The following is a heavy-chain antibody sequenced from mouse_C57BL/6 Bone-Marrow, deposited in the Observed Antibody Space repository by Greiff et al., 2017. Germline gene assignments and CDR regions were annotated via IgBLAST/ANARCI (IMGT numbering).Heavy chain of an antibody. D-gene: IGHD2-5*01. CDR3: AIPYYSNYWYFDV. V-gene: IGHV1-55*01. Sequence: VQLQQPGAELVKPGASVKMSCKASGYTFTSYWITWVKQRPGQGLEWLGDIYPGSGSTNYNEKFKSKATLTVDTSSSTAYMQLSSLTSEDSAVYYCAIPYYSNYWYFDVWGTGTTVTVSS. CDR1: GYTFTSYW. J-gene: IGHJ1*03. CDR2: IYPGSGST.